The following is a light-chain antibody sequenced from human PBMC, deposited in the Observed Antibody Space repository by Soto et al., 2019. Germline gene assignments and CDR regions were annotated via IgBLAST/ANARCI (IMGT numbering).Light chain of an antibody. J-gene: IGLJ3*02. CDR1: SSDVGSYNR. CDR3: SSYTSSSTWV. V-gene: IGLV2-18*02. CDR2: QVS. Sequence: QSALTQPPSVSGSPGQSVTISCTGTSSDVGSYNRVSWYQQPPGTAPKLMIYQVSNRPSGVPDRFSGSKSGNTASLTISGLQAEDEDDYYCSSYTSSSTWVFGGGTKLTVL.